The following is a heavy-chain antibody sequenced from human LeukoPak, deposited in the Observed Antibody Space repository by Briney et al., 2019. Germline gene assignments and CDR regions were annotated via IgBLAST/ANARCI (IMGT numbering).Heavy chain of an antibody. CDR1: GFTFSSYW. Sequence: GGSLRLSCAASGFTFSSYWMHWVRQAPGKGLEWVSSISSSNSYIYYADSVKGRFTISRDNAKNSLFLQMNSLRAEDTAVYYCARDRGWFGELLPDYWGQGTLVTVSS. D-gene: IGHD3-10*01. V-gene: IGHV3-21*01. CDR2: ISSSNSYI. J-gene: IGHJ4*02. CDR3: ARDRGWFGELLPDY.